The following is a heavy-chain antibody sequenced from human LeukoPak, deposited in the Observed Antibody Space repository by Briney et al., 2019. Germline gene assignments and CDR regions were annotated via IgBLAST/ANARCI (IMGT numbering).Heavy chain of an antibody. J-gene: IGHJ6*03. CDR1: GFTFSSYS. V-gene: IGHV3-21*01. Sequence: PGGSLRLSCAASGFTFSSYSMNWVRQAPGKGLEWGSSISSSSSYIYYADSAKGRFTISRDNAKNSLYLQMNSLRAEDTAVYYCARARSSSYTYYYYYYMDVWGKGTTVTVSS. CDR3: ARARSSSYTYYYYYYMDV. D-gene: IGHD6-6*01. CDR2: ISSSSSYI.